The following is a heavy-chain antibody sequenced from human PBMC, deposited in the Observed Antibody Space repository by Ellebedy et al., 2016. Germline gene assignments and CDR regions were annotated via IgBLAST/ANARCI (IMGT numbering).Heavy chain of an antibody. CDR1: GYTLTELS. D-gene: IGHD1-26*01. Sequence: ASVKVSCXVSGYTLTELSMHWVRQAPGKGLEWMGGFDPEDGETIYAQKFQGRVTMTRNTSISTAYMELSSLRSEDTAVYYCARGVGATTGYWFDPWGQGTLVTVSS. V-gene: IGHV1-24*01. J-gene: IGHJ5*02. CDR2: FDPEDGET. CDR3: ARGVGATTGYWFDP.